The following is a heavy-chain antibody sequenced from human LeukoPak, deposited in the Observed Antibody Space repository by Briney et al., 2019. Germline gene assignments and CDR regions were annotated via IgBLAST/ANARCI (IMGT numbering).Heavy chain of an antibody. J-gene: IGHJ5*02. CDR3: ARVEGGQYCSGGSCYFWWFDP. D-gene: IGHD2-15*01. Sequence: ASVKVSCKASGYTFTSYYMHWVRQAPGQGLEWMGIINPSGGSTSYAQKFQGRVTMTRDTSTSTVYMELSSLRSEDTAVYYCARVEGGQYCSGGSCYFWWFDPWGQGTLVTVSS. CDR2: INPSGGST. CDR1: GYTFTSYY. V-gene: IGHV1-46*01.